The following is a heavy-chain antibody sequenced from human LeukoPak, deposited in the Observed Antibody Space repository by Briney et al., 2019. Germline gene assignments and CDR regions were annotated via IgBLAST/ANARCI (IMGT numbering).Heavy chain of an antibody. J-gene: IGHJ6*04. CDR3: ARDRGSPDRTTGRSYGMDV. D-gene: IGHD1-1*01. Sequence: ASVKVSCKASGYTFTGYYMHWVRQAPGQGLEWMGWINPNSGGTNYAQKFQGWVTMTRDTSISTAYMELSRLRSDDTAVYHCARDRGSPDRTTGRSYGMDVWGKGTTVTVSS. V-gene: IGHV1-2*04. CDR1: GYTFTGYY. CDR2: INPNSGGT.